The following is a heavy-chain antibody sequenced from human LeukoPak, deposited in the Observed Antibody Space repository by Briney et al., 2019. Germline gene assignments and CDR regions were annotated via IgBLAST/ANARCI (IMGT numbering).Heavy chain of an antibody. CDR3: ARGQYHLLYWYFDL. Sequence: SETLSLACTVSGGSISSYYWSWIRQPAGKGLEWIGRIYSSGSTNYNPSLKSRVTMSVDTSKNQFSLKLSSVTAADTAVYYCARGQYHLLYWYFDLWGRGTLVTVSS. J-gene: IGHJ2*01. CDR2: IYSSGST. V-gene: IGHV4-4*07. D-gene: IGHD2-2*01. CDR1: GGSISSYY.